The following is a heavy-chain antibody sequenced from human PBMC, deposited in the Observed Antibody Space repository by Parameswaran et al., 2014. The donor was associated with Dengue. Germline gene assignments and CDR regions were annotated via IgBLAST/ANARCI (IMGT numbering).Heavy chain of an antibody. Sequence: SAMPGVRQMPGKGLEWVGHIRSKAYSYATAYAASVKGRFTISRDDSKNTAYLQMNSLKTEDTAVYYCAGRLCGGDCYDHYWGQGTLVTVSS. V-gene: IGHV3-73*01. J-gene: IGHJ4*02. CDR2: IRSKAYSYAT. D-gene: IGHD2-21*02. CDR1: SA. CDR3: AGRLCGGDCYDHY.